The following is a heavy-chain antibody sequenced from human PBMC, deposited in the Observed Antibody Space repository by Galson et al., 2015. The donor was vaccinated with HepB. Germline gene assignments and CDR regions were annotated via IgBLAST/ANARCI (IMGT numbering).Heavy chain of an antibody. Sequence: TLSLTCAVSGDSISNDRWWSRVRQPPGEGLEGIGEIYHGGSTSCNPSLKSRVTISVDKSKNQFSLKLSSVTAADTAVYYCARFREGGGWLDYWGQGKLVTVSS. CDR1: GDSISNDRW. J-gene: IGHJ4*02. CDR3: ARFREGGGWLDY. D-gene: IGHD6-19*01. V-gene: IGHV4-4*02. CDR2: IYHGGST.